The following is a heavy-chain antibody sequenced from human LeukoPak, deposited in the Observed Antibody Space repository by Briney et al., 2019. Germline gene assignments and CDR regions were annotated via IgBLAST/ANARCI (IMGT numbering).Heavy chain of an antibody. J-gene: IGHJ3*02. V-gene: IGHV4-61*01. D-gene: IGHD2-2*01. CDR1: GASVSSGSYY. CDR3: ARYCSSTSCSDNAFDI. Sequence: SETLSLTCTVSGASVSSGSYYWSWIRQPPGRGLEYIGYIYYSGSTNYNPSLKSRVTISADTSKNQFSLKLSYVTAADTALYYCARYCSSTSCSDNAFDIWGQGTMVTVSS. CDR2: IYYSGST.